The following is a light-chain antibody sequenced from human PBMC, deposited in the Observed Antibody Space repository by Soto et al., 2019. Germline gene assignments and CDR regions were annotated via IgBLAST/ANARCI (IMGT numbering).Light chain of an antibody. V-gene: IGLV4-60*03. CDR1: SGHSSNI. Sequence: QLVLTQSSSASASLGSSVKLTCTLSSGHSSNIIAWHQQQPGKAPRYLMKLEGSGSYNKGSGVPDRFSGSSSGADRYLTISNLQSEDEADYCCETWDSNTQVFGGGTQLTVL. J-gene: IGLJ2*01. CDR3: ETWDSNTQV. CDR2: LEGSGSY.